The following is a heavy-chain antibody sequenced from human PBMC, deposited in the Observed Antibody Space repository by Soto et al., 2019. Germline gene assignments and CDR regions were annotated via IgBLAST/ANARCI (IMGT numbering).Heavy chain of an antibody. CDR3: ARAGPSSSWYGTRGHYYYDGMDV. D-gene: IGHD6-13*01. CDR1: GFTFSSYD. Sequence: PGGSLRLSCAASGFTFSSYDMHWVRQATGKGLEWVSAIGTAGDPYYPGSVKGRFTISRKNAKNSLYLQMNSLRAGDTAVYYCARAGPSSSWYGTRGHYYYDGMDVWGQVPTVTDSS. CDR2: IGTAGDP. J-gene: IGHJ6*02. V-gene: IGHV3-13*05.